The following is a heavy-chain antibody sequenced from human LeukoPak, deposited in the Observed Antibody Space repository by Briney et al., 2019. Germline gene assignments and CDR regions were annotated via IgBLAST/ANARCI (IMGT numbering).Heavy chain of an antibody. J-gene: IGHJ4*02. V-gene: IGHV4-38-2*02. Sequence: SETLSLTCTVSGYSISSGYYWGWIRQPPGKGPEWIGSIYHSGSTYYNPSLKSRVTISVDTSKNQFSLKLSSVTAADTAVYYCARGGGREWELLSGLFDYWGQGTLVTVSS. D-gene: IGHD1-26*01. CDR1: GYSISSGYY. CDR2: IYHSGST. CDR3: ARGGGREWELLSGLFDY.